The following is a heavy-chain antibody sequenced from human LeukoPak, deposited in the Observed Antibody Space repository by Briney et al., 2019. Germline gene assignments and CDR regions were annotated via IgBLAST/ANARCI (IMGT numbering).Heavy chain of an antibody. CDR1: GGSISSYY. V-gene: IGHV4-59*08. D-gene: IGHD6-19*01. J-gene: IGHJ3*02. CDR2: IYYSGST. Sequence: PSETLSLTCTVSGGSISSYYWSWIRQPPGKGLEWIGYIYYSGSTNYNPSLKSRVTISVDTSKNQFSLKLSSVTAADTAVYYCARHSAGGDAFDIWGQGTMVTVSS. CDR3: ARHSAGGDAFDI.